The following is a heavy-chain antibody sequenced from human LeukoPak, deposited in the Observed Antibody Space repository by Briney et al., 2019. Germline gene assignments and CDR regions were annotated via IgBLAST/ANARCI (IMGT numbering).Heavy chain of an antibody. D-gene: IGHD4-11*01. J-gene: IGHJ5*02. CDR2: INHSGST. Sequence: PSETLSLTCAVYGGSFSGYYWSWIRQPPGKGLEWIGEINHSGSTNYNPSLKSRVTISVDTSKNQFSLKLSSVTAADTAVYYCASCTVTTSWFDPRGQGTLVTVSS. V-gene: IGHV4-34*01. CDR3: ASCTVTTSWFDP. CDR1: GGSFSGYY.